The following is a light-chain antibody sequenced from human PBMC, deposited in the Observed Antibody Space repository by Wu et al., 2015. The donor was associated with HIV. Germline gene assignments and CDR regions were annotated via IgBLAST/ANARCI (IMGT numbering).Light chain of an antibody. CDR1: QSVSSN. Sequence: EIVMTQSPATLSASPGERAALSCRASQSVSSNLAWYQQKPGQAPRLLIYGASTRATGIPARFSGSGSGTEFTLSISSLQPDDFATYYCQQSYSTLWTFGQGTKVEIK. J-gene: IGKJ1*01. V-gene: IGKV3-15*01. CDR3: QQSYSTLWT. CDR2: GAS.